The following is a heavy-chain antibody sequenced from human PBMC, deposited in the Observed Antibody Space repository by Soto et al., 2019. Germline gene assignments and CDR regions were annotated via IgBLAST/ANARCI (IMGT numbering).Heavy chain of an antibody. J-gene: IGHJ6*02. CDR2: IYPGDSDR. Sequence: PGESLKISCTGSGYSFDNYWIGWVRQMPGKGLEWMAIIYPGDSDRRYSPSFQGQVTISADQSISTAYLQWSRLKASDTANYYCVRYRSRDYYYGMDVWGQGTTVTVSS. CDR1: GYSFDNYW. D-gene: IGHD1-26*01. V-gene: IGHV5-51*01. CDR3: VRYRSRDYYYGMDV.